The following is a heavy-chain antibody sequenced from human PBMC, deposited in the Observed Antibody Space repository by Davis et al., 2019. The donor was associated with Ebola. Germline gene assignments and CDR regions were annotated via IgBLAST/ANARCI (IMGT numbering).Heavy chain of an antibody. CDR1: GFTFSSYS. V-gene: IGHV3-48*02. Sequence: GESLKISCAASGFTFSSYSMNWVRQAPGKGLEWVSYISSSSSTIYYADSVKGRFTISRDNAKNSLYLQMNSLRDEDTAVYYCARDLGYCSGGSCYSSGYFDYWGQGTLVTVSS. J-gene: IGHJ4*02. CDR3: ARDLGYCSGGSCYSSGYFDY. CDR2: ISSSSSTI. D-gene: IGHD2-15*01.